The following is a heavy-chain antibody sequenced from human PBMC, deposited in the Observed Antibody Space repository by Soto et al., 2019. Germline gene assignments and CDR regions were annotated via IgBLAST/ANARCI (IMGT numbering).Heavy chain of an antibody. Sequence: SETLSLTCTVSGGSISSYYWSWIRQPPGKGLEWIGYIYYSGSTNYNPSLKSRVTISVDTSKNQFSLKLSSVTAADTAVYYCARGGGYSYGFYFGYWGQGTLVTVSS. CDR2: IYYSGST. D-gene: IGHD5-18*01. J-gene: IGHJ4*02. CDR3: ARGGGYSYGFYFGY. CDR1: GGSISSYY. V-gene: IGHV4-59*01.